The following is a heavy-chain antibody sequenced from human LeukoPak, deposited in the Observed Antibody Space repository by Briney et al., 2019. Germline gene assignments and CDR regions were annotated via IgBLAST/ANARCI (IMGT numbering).Heavy chain of an antibody. J-gene: IGHJ4*02. D-gene: IGHD3-10*01. V-gene: IGHV4-59*01. CDR2: IYYSGST. Sequence: SETLSLTCTVSGGSISSCYWSWIRQSPGKGLEWIGYIYYSGSTNYSPSLKSRVTISVDTSKNQFSLKLSSVTAADTAVYYCARYTTSYGSGSYHFDYWGQGTLVTVSS. CDR1: GGSISSCY. CDR3: ARYTTSYGSGSYHFDY.